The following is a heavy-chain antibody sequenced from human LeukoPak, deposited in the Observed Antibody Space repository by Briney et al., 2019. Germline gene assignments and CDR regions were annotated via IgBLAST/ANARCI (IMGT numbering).Heavy chain of an antibody. CDR2: IYHSGST. CDR3: ARGYSSSWYY. CDR1: GGSFSGYY. V-gene: IGHV4-34*01. D-gene: IGHD6-13*01. Sequence: SKTLSLTCAVYGGSFSGYYWSWIRQPPGKGLEWIGYIYHSGSTYYNPSLKSRVTISVDRSKNQFSLKLSSVTAADTAVYYCARGYSSSWYYWGQGTLVTVSS. J-gene: IGHJ4*02.